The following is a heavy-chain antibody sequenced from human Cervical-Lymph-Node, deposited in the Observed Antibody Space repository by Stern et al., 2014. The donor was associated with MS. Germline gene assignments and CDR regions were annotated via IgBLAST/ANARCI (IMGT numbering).Heavy chain of an antibody. D-gene: IGHD1-1*01. CDR1: GLSVSTSGMC. CDR3: ARLKGNFDPLQYDYFYYVLDV. Sequence: SGPALVKPTQTLTLTCTVSGLSVSTSGMCVSWLRQSPGKAPEWLARIDWGDDKYYNASLKTRLPISKDTSKDQVVLVMTNMDPVDTGTYYCARLKGNFDPLQYDYFYYVLDVWGQGTTVTVSS. V-gene: IGHV2-70*11. CDR2: IDWGDDK. J-gene: IGHJ6*02.